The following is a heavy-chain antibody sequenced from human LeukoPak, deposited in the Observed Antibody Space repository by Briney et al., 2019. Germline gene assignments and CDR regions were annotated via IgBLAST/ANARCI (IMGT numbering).Heavy chain of an antibody. V-gene: IGHV3-7*01. Sequence: GGSLRLSCAASRFTFSSYAMTWVRQAPGKGLEWVANIKQDGSEKYYVDSVKGRFTISRDNAKNSLYLQMNSLRAEDTAVYYCARRWEGFNYWGQGTLVTVSS. D-gene: IGHD1-26*01. CDR1: RFTFSSYA. CDR3: ARRWEGFNY. CDR2: IKQDGSEK. J-gene: IGHJ4*02.